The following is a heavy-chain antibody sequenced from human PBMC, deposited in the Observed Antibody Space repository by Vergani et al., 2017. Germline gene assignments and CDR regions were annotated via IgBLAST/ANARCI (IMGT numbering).Heavy chain of an antibody. Sequence: EVQLVESGGGLVQPGRSLRLSCAASGFTFDDYAMHWARQAPGKGLEWVSGISWNSGSIGYADSVKGRFTISRDNAKNSLYLQMNSLRAEDTALYYCAKDIGGGNSGAAWGFDYWGQGTLVTVSS. V-gene: IGHV3-9*01. D-gene: IGHD4-23*01. CDR1: GFTFDDYA. CDR2: ISWNSGSI. J-gene: IGHJ4*02. CDR3: AKDIGGGNSGAAWGFDY.